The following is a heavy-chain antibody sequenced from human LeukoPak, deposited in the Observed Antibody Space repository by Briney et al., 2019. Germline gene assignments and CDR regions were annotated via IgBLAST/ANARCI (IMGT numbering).Heavy chain of an antibody. J-gene: IGHJ6*02. Sequence: GGSLRLSCAASGFTFSSYAMSWVRQAPGKGLEWVSAISGSGGSKYYADSVKGRFTISRDNAKNSLYLQMNSLRAEDTAVYYCARDRCGGDCYSAYYYGMDVWGQGTTVTVSS. CDR3: ARDRCGGDCYSAYYYGMDV. CDR2: ISGSGGSK. V-gene: IGHV3-23*01. D-gene: IGHD2-21*02. CDR1: GFTFSSYA.